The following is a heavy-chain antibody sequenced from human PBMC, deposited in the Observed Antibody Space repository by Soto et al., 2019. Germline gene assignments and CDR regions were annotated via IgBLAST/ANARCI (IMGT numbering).Heavy chain of an antibody. Sequence: SETLSLTCAVYGGSFSGYYWSWIRQPPGKGLEWIGEINHSGSTNYNPSLKSRVTISVDTSKNQFSLKLSSVTAADTAVYYCARRTVSSSSNGYYYGMDVWGKGTTVTVSS. CDR2: INHSGST. CDR1: GGSFSGYY. V-gene: IGHV4-34*01. J-gene: IGHJ6*04. D-gene: IGHD6-13*01. CDR3: ARRTVSSSSNGYYYGMDV.